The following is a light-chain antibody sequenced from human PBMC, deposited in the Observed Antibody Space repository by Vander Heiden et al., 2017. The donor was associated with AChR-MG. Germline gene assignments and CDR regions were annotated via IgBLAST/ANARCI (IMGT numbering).Light chain of an antibody. J-gene: IGKJ3*01. V-gene: IGKV3-11*01. CDR2: DSI. CDR3: QQRSNWQGFT. CDR1: QSVSSY. Sequence: EMVLTQSPATLSLSPAERATLPCRASQSVSSYLAWYRQKTGQAPRLLIYDSINRATGIPARFSGSGSGTDFTLTISSLEPEDFTVYYCQQRSNWQGFTCGPGTKVDIK.